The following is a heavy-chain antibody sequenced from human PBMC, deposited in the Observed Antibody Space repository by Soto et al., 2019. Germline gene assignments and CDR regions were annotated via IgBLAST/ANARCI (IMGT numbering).Heavy chain of an antibody. D-gene: IGHD3-16*01. CDR3: VKYTVTEGLGES. J-gene: IGHJ5*02. CDR1: GFTFSSYA. Sequence: EVQLLESGGDVVRPGGSLRLSCAASGFTFSSYAMGWVRQAPGKGLEWVAGVSRAGTYTFYADSVRGRFSISRDKSRDTVYLYMNALRGEGTAVYFCVKYTVTEGLGESWGQGTLVSVSS. V-gene: IGHV3-23*01. CDR2: VSRAGTYT.